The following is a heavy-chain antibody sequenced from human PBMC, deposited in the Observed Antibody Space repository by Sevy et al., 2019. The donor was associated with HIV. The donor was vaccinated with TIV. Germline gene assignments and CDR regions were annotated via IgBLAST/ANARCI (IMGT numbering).Heavy chain of an antibody. D-gene: IGHD5-18*01. CDR2: ISSSSSYI. CDR1: GFTFSSYS. V-gene: IGHV3-21*01. J-gene: IGHJ6*02. Sequence: GGSLRLSCAASGFTFSSYSMNWVRQAPGKGLEWVSSISSSSSYIYYADSVKGRFTISRDNAKNSLYLQMNSLRAEDTAVYYCARDGRGYSYGYPYHYYYGMDVWGQGTTVTVSS. CDR3: ARDGRGYSYGYPYHYYYGMDV.